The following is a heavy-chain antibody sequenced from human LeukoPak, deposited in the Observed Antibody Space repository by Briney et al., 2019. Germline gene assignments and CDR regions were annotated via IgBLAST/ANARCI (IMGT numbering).Heavy chain of an antibody. V-gene: IGHV4-34*01. CDR3: AGAATVTPYWFDP. CDR2: INHSGST. D-gene: IGHD4-17*01. CDR1: GGSFSGYY. J-gene: IGHJ5*02. Sequence: SETLSLTCAVYGGSFSGYYWSWIRQPPGKGLEWIGEINHSGSTNYNPSLKSRVTISVDTSKNQFSLKLSSVTAADTAVYYCAGAATVTPYWFDPWGQGTLVTVSS.